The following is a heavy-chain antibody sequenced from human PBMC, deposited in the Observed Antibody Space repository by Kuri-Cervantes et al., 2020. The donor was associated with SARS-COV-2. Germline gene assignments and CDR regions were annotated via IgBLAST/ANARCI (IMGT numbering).Heavy chain of an antibody. Sequence: SLSLTCAASGFTFSSYGMHWVRQAPGKGLEWVAVIWYDGSNKYYADSVKGRFTISRDNSKNTLYLQMNSLRAEDTAVYYCAKDLITMIVVVTYGGFDNWGQGTMVTVSS. CDR2: IWYDGSNK. CDR3: AKDLITMIVVVTYGGFDN. D-gene: IGHD3-22*01. V-gene: IGHV3-33*06. CDR1: GFTFSSYG. J-gene: IGHJ3*02.